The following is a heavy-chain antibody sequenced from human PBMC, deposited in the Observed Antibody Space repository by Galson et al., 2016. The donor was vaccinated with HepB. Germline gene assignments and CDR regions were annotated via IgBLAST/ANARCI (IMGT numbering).Heavy chain of an antibody. CDR3: ARDAVAVAGTLHFYFYGMDV. V-gene: IGHV1-69*04. CDR1: GGTFSSYA. D-gene: IGHD6-19*01. CDR2: IVPILGMS. J-gene: IGHJ6*02. Sequence: SVKVSCKASGGTFSSYAFSWVRQAPGQGLEWMGRIVPILGMSNYAQKFQGRVTITADKSTSTVNMELSSLRSEDTAVYYCARDAVAVAGTLHFYFYGMDVGGQGTTVTVSS.